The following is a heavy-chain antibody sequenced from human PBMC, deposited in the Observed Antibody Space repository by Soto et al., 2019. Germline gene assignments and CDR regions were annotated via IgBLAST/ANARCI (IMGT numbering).Heavy chain of an antibody. J-gene: IGHJ6*02. Sequence: QVQLVQSGAEAKKPGSSVKVSCKASGGTFSSYAISWVRQAPGQGLEWMGGIITISGTANYAQKFQGRVTITADESTSTAYMELSSLRSEDTAVYYCARSQGSSTSLEIYYYYYYGMDVWGQGTTVTVSS. CDR3: ARSQGSSTSLEIYYYYYYGMDV. D-gene: IGHD2-2*01. V-gene: IGHV1-69*01. CDR1: GGTFSSYA. CDR2: IITISGTA.